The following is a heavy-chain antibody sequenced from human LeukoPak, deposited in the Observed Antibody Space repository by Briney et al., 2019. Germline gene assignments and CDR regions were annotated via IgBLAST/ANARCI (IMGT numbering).Heavy chain of an antibody. CDR2: INPSGGST. D-gene: IGHD6-19*01. CDR1: GYTFTGYY. Sequence: ASVKVSCKASGYTFTGYYMHWVRQAPGQGLEWMGIINPSGGSTSYAQKFQGRVTMTRDTSTSTVYMELSSLRSEDTAVYYCARDRRVPNWFDPWGQGTLVTVSS. CDR3: ARDRRVPNWFDP. V-gene: IGHV1-46*01. J-gene: IGHJ5*02.